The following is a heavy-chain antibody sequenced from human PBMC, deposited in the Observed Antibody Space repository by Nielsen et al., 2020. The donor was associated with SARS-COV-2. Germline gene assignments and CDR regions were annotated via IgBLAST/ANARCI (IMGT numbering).Heavy chain of an antibody. CDR2: IIPIFGTA. CDR1: GGTFSSYA. J-gene: IGHJ4*02. V-gene: IGHV1-69*13. CDR3: ARYLGGSYSFYFDY. Sequence: SVKVSCKASGGTFSSYAISWVRQAPGQGLEWMGGIIPIFGTANYAQKFQGRVTITADESTSTVYMELSSLRSEDTAVYYCARYLGGSYSFYFDYWGQGTLVTVSS. D-gene: IGHD1-26*01.